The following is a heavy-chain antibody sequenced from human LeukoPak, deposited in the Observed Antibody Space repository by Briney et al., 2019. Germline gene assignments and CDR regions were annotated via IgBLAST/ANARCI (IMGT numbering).Heavy chain of an antibody. CDR1: GVSISSYY. V-gene: IGHV4-59*12. CDR2: MHSSGGT. D-gene: IGHD6-19*01. Sequence: PSETLSLTCSVSGVSISSYYWTWIRQPPGKGLEWIGYMHSSGGTNYNPSLKSRVTMSVDTSKNQVSLKLTSVTAADTAVYYCAKGAVGGRYDGFDVWGQGTVVTVSS. CDR3: AKGAVGGRYDGFDV. J-gene: IGHJ3*01.